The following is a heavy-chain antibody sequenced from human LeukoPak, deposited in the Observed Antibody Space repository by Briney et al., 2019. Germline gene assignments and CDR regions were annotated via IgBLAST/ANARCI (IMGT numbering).Heavy chain of an antibody. CDR3: ARVRKAFLGYCSGGSCYADY. Sequence: KPSETLSLTCAVYGGSFSGYYWSSIRQPPGKGQERNGEINHSGSTNYNPSLKSRVTISVDTSKNQFSLKLSSVTAADTAVYYCARVRKAFLGYCSGGSCYADYWGQGTLVTVSS. V-gene: IGHV4-34*01. D-gene: IGHD2-15*01. CDR1: GGSFSGYY. CDR2: INHSGST. J-gene: IGHJ4*02.